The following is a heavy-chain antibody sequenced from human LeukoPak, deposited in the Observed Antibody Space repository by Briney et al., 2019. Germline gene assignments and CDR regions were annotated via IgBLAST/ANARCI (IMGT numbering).Heavy chain of an antibody. J-gene: IGHJ5*02. Sequence: GGSLRLSCAASGFTFTSYSMNWVRQAPGKGLEWVSTISGSGDSTYYADSVKGRFTISRDSSKNTLFLQMNSLRADDTAVYYCAKGDLSSGWLSWGQGTLVTVSS. V-gene: IGHV3-23*01. CDR3: AKGDLSSGWLS. CDR1: GFTFTSYS. CDR2: ISGSGDST. D-gene: IGHD6-19*01.